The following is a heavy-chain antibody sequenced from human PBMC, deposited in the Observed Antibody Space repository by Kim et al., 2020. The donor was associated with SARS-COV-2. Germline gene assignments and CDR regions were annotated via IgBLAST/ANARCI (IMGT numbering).Heavy chain of an antibody. J-gene: IGHJ4*02. V-gene: IGHV5-10-1*01. CDR2: YT. CDR3: ARRRFGELDY. Sequence: YTNYSPSFQGHVTISADKSISTAYLQWSSLKASDTAMYYCARRRFGELDYWGQGTLVTVSS. D-gene: IGHD3-10*01.